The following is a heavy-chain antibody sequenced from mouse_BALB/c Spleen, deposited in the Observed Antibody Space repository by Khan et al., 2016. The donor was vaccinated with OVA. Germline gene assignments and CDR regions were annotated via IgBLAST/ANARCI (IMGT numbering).Heavy chain of an antibody. CDR3: ARGGHYAMDY. V-gene: IGHV1-20*02. CDR2: INPYKGDT. Sequence: EVKLQESGPELVKPGASVKISCKASGYSFTGYFLNWVMQSHGKSLEWIGRINPYKGDTFYNQKFKGKATLTVDKSSTTVHMELRSLASEDSAVYYCARGGHYAMDYWGQGTSVTVSS. CDR1: GYSFTGYF. J-gene: IGHJ4*01.